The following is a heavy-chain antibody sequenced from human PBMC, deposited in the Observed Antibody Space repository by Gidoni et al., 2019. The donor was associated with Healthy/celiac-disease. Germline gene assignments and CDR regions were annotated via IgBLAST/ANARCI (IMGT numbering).Heavy chain of an antibody. D-gene: IGHD3-10*01. V-gene: IGHV3-9*01. J-gene: IGHJ4*02. CDR2: ISWNSGSI. CDR3: AKDIGVRGVITLDY. Sequence: EVQLVESGGGLVQPGRSLILSCAASGFPFEDYAMHWVRQAPGKGLEWVSGISWNSGSIGYADSEKGRFTISRDNAKNSLYLQMNSLRAEDTALYYCAKDIGVRGVITLDYWGQGTLVTVSS. CDR1: GFPFEDYA.